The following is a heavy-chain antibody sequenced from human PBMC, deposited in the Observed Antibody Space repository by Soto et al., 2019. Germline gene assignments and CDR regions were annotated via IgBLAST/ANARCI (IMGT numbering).Heavy chain of an antibody. CDR1: GASISSGDYY. J-gene: IGHJ5*02. D-gene: IGHD2-15*01. V-gene: IGHV4-30-4*01. Sequence: PSETLSLTCTVSGASISSGDYYWSWIRQPPGKGLEWIGYIYHTGSTYYNPSLKSRVTISIDTSKNLFSLRLNSVTAADTAVYYCARDGGYCSGASCYRFDPWGQGTLVTVSS. CDR2: IYHTGST. CDR3: ARDGGYCSGASCYRFDP.